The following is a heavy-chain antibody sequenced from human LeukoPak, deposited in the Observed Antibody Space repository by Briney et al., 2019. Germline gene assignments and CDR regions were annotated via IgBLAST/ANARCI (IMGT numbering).Heavy chain of an antibody. D-gene: IGHD2-2*02. CDR1: GYTFTSYY. J-gene: IGHJ4*02. CDR2: IDPSGGST. CDR3: ARESMAATAIYSFDY. V-gene: IGHV1-46*01. Sequence: ASVKVSCKASGYTFTSYYMHWVRQAPGQGLEWMGIIDPSGGSTSYAQKFQGRVTMTRDTSTSTVYMELSSLRSEDTAVYYCARESMAATAIYSFDYWGQGTLGTVSS.